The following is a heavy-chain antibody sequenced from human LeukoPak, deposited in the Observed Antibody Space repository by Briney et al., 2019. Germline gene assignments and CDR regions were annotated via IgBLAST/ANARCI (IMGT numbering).Heavy chain of an antibody. D-gene: IGHD3-22*01. V-gene: IGHV1-69*05. Sequence: SVKVSCKASGGTFSSYAISWVRQAPGQGLEWMGGIIPIFGTANYAQKFQGRVTITTDESTSTAYMELSSLRSEDTAVYYCASMIVVAGYYYYYMGVWGKGTTVTVSS. CDR2: IIPIFGTA. CDR1: GGTFSSYA. CDR3: ASMIVVAGYYYYYMGV. J-gene: IGHJ6*03.